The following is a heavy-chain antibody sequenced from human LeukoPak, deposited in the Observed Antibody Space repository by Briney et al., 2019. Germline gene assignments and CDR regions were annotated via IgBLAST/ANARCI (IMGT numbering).Heavy chain of an antibody. J-gene: IGHJ5*02. CDR3: ARDVSGSYPPNWFDP. CDR1: GGSISSYY. Sequence: SETLSLTCTVSGGSISSYYWSWIRQPPGKGLEWIGYIYYSGSTNYNPSLKSRVTISVDTSKNQFSLKLSSVTAADTAVYYCARDVSGSYPPNWFDPWGLGTLVTVSS. CDR2: IYYSGST. V-gene: IGHV4-59*01. D-gene: IGHD3-10*01.